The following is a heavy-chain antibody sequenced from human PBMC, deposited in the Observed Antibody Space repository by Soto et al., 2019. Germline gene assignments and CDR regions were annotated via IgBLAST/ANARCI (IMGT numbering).Heavy chain of an antibody. CDR3: ASSYGSGYRAFDY. V-gene: IGHV1-69*02. D-gene: IGHD3-10*01. J-gene: IGHJ4*02. Sequence: QVQLVQSGAEVKRPGSSVKVSCKASGDTFNFYSINWVRQATGLGLEWMGRVNPIVSMSNYAQKFQGRVTMTADKSTSTANMELSRLRSEDTAIYYCASSYGSGYRAFDYWGQGALVTVSS. CDR2: VNPIVSMS. CDR1: GDTFNFYS.